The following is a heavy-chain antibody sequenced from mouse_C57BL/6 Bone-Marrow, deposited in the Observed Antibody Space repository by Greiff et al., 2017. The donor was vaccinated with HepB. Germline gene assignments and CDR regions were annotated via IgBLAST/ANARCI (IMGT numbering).Heavy chain of an antibody. Sequence: VQLQQSGPELVKPGASVKISCKASGYAFSSSWMNWVKQRPGKGLEWIGRIYPGDGDTNYNGKFKGKATLTADKSSSTAYMQLSSLTSEDSAVYFCAPNYYGSSPFDYWGQGTTLTVSS. D-gene: IGHD1-1*01. CDR1: GYAFSSSW. CDR2: IYPGDGDT. V-gene: IGHV1-82*01. J-gene: IGHJ2*01. CDR3: APNYYGSSPFDY.